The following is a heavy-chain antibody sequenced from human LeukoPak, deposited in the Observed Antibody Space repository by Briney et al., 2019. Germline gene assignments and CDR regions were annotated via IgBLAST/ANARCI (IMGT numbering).Heavy chain of an antibody. J-gene: IGHJ4*02. Sequence: SETLSLTCAVYGGSFSGYYRSWIRQPPGKGLEWIGYIYYSGSTNYNPSLKSRVTISVDTSKNQFSLKLSSVTAADTAVYYCARGIAVAGTGFDYWGQGTLVTVSS. CDR3: ARGIAVAGTGFDY. D-gene: IGHD6-19*01. CDR2: IYYSGST. CDR1: GGSFSGYY. V-gene: IGHV4-59*01.